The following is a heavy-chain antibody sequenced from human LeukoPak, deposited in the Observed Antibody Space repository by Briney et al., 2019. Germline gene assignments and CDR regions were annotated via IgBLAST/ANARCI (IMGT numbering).Heavy chain of an antibody. J-gene: IGHJ4*02. CDR1: GFTFRNVW. Sequence: GGSLRLSCAASGFTFRNVWMSWVRQAPGKGLEWVGRIKSKTDGGTTDYPAPVKGRFTISRDDSKNTLYLQMNSLETEDTAVYYFTTDNTVGSFGDFDYWGQGTLVTVSS. D-gene: IGHD6-13*01. CDR3: TTDNTVGSFGDFDY. V-gene: IGHV3-15*01. CDR2: IKSKTDGGTT.